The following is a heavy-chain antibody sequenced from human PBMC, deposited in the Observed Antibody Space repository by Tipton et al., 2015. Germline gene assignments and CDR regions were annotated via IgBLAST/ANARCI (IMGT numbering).Heavy chain of an antibody. V-gene: IGHV4-59*01. CDR2: IQYSGST. J-gene: IGHJ4*02. CDR3: ARARGRHGGLFDS. Sequence: TLSLTCSVSSDSISKYYWSWIRQPPGKELEWIGYIQYSGSTNYNPSLKSRVTISVDTSKTQFSLKMSSVTASDTAVYYCARARGRHGGLFDSWGQVILVTVSS. CDR1: SDSISKYY. D-gene: IGHD4-23*01.